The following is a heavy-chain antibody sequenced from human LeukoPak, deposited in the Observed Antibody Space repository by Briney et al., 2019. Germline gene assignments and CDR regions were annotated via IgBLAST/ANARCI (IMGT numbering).Heavy chain of an antibody. J-gene: IGHJ5*02. CDR3: ARRVPAATNWFDP. CDR2: MNPNSGNT. CDR1: GYTFTSYD. V-gene: IGHV1-8*01. D-gene: IGHD2-2*01. Sequence: ASVKVSCKASGYTFTSYDINWVRQATGQGLEWMGWMNPNSGNTGYAQKFQGRATMTRNTSISTAYLELSSLRSEDTAVYYCARRVPAATNWFDPWGQGTLVTVSS.